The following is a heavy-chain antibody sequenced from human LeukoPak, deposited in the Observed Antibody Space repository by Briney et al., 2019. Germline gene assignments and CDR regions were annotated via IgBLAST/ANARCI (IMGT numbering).Heavy chain of an antibody. V-gene: IGHV1-18*01. CDR3: ARDVRRFGEFYPPFDY. Sequence: ASVKVSCKASGYTLTSYGVSWVRQAPGQGLEWMGWISAYNGNTNYAQKLQGRVTMTTDTSTSTAYMELRSLRSDDTAVYYCARDVRRFGEFYPPFDYWGQGTLVTVSS. D-gene: IGHD3-10*01. CDR1: GYTLTSYG. J-gene: IGHJ4*02. CDR2: ISAYNGNT.